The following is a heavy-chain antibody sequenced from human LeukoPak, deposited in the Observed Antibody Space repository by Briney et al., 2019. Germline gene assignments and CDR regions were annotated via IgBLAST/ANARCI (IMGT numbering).Heavy chain of an antibody. CDR3: ARADYDIWSGYFFMHY. J-gene: IGHJ4*02. D-gene: IGHD3-3*01. Sequence: PGGSLRLACAASGFSFGNHVMHWVRQAPGKGLAWVSRINSDGITTRYADAAKGRFTISRDNAKNTLYLQMNDLRGDDTAVYYCARADYDIWSGYFFMHYWGLGTLVSVSS. CDR2: INSDGITT. CDR1: GFSFGNHV. V-gene: IGHV3-74*01.